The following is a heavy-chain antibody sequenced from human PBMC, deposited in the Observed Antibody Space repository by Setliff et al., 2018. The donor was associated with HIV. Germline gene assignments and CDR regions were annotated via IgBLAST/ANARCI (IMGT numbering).Heavy chain of an antibody. CDR1: GGSISGYH. CDR2: IYTSRGT. CDR3: ARSPSYRSSWEYYFDY. V-gene: IGHV4-4*09. D-gene: IGHD6-13*01. J-gene: IGHJ4*02. Sequence: SETLSLTCTVSGGSISGYHWNWLRQTPGKGLEWIGYIYTSRGTNYNHSLRTRVIVSVDTSNQFSLKLSSVTAADAAVYYCARSPSYRSSWEYYFDYWGQGILVTVSS.